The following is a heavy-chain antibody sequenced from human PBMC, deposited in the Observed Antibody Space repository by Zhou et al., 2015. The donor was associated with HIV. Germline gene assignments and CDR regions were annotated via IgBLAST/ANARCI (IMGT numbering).Heavy chain of an antibody. CDR3: ATFQITGTTSQLNDAFDI. D-gene: IGHD1-20*01. J-gene: IGHJ3*02. V-gene: IGHV1-69*12. CDR1: GGTFSSYA. CDR2: IIPIFGTA. Sequence: QVQLVQSGAEVKKPGSSVKVSCKASGGTFSSYAISWVRQAPGQGLEWMGGIIPIFGTANYAQKFQGRVTITADESTSTAYMELSSLRSEDTAVYYCATFQITGTTSQLNDAFDIWAKGQWSPSL.